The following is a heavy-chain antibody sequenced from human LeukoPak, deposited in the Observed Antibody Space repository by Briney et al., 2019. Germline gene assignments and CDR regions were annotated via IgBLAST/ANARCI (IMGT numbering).Heavy chain of an antibody. CDR3: ARNSSGWYFYYYYGMDV. J-gene: IGHJ6*02. D-gene: IGHD6-19*01. CDR2: INPNSGGT. V-gene: IGHV1-2*02. Sequence: ASVKVSCKASGYTFTGYYMHWVRQAPGQGLEWMGWINPNSGGTNYAQKFQGRVTMTRNTSISTAYMELSSLRSEDTAVYYCARNSSGWYFYYYYGMDVWGQGTTVTVSS. CDR1: GYTFTGYY.